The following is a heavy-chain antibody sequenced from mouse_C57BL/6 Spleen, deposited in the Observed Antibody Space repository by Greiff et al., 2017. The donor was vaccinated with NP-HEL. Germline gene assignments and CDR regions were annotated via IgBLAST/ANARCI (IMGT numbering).Heavy chain of an antibody. J-gene: IGHJ1*03. CDR3: TRSGIYYYGTRYFDV. CDR2: IDPETGGT. CDR1: GYTFTDYE. V-gene: IGHV1-15*01. Sequence: VQLHQSGAELVRPGASVTLSCKASGYTFTDYEMHWVKQTPVHGLEWIGAIDPETGGTAYNQKFKGKAILTADKSSSTAYMELRSLTSEDSAVYYCTRSGIYYYGTRYFDVWGTGTTVTVSS. D-gene: IGHD1-1*01.